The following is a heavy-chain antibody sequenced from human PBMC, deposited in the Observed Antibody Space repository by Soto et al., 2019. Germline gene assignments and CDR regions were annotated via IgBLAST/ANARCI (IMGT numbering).Heavy chain of an antibody. J-gene: IGHJ3*02. CDR2: IANTGDP. CDR1: GFVFSSYD. D-gene: IGHD1-1*01. V-gene: IGHV3-13*05. CDR3: AREGTGGGFDI. Sequence: GGSLRLSCAASGFVFSSYDMHWVRHTTGAGLEWVSVIANTGDPYYSDSVKGRFTISRDNAKNALYLQMNSLRVGDSAMYYCAREGTGGGFDIWGQGTKVTVSS.